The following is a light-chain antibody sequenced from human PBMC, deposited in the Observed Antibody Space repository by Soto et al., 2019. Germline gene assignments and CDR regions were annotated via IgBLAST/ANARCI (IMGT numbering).Light chain of an antibody. V-gene: IGKV3-20*01. J-gene: IGKJ1*01. CDR3: QQYGSSPWT. Sequence: EMMLTQSPGTLSLSPGERATLSCRASQSVSNNYLGWYQQKPGQAPRLLIYGASSRATGIPDRFSGSGSGTDFTLTISRLEPEDFAVYYCQQYGSSPWTFGQGTKVDIK. CDR2: GAS. CDR1: QSVSNNY.